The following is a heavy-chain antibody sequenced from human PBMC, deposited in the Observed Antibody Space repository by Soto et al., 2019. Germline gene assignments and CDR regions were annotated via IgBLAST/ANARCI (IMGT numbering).Heavy chain of an antibody. V-gene: IGHV1-18*01. D-gene: IGHD3-22*01. CDR1: GYTFTSYG. CDR2: ISAYNGNT. Sequence: PGESLKISCKASGYTFTSYGISWVRQAPGQGLEWMGWISAYNGNTNYAQKLQGRVTMTTDTSTSTAYMELRSLRSDDTAVYYCARDVRVYDSSGSVERPQRNDAFDIWGQGTMVTVSS. J-gene: IGHJ3*02. CDR3: ARDVRVYDSSGSVERPQRNDAFDI.